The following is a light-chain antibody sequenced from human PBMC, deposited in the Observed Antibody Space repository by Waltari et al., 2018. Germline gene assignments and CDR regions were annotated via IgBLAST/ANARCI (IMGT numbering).Light chain of an antibody. CDR1: QSISNW. CDR3: QQYNVYSLT. CDR2: KTS. V-gene: IGKV1-5*03. Sequence: DIQMTQSPSTLSASVGDRVTITCRASQSISNWLDWYQQKPGKAPKFLIYKTSNLESGVPSRFSGSGSGTEFTLTISSLQPDDFATYYCQQYNVYSLTFGGGTKVEIK. J-gene: IGKJ4*01.